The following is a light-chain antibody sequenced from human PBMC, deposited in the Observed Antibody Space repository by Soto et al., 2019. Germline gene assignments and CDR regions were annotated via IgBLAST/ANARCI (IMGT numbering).Light chain of an antibody. CDR2: EVA. CDR1: NSDLGSFNF. CDR3: CSDAGTSSYL. V-gene: IGLV2-23*02. Sequence: QSVLTPPASVSGSPRQSITISCTRTNSDLGSFNFVSWYQQHPGKAPKVMIYEVAKRPSGISDRFSGSKSGNTASLTISGLQVEDEADYYCCSDAGTSSYLFGTGTKVTVL. J-gene: IGLJ1*01.